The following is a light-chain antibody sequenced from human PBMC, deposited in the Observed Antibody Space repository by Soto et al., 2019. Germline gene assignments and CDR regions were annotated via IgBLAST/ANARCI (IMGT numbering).Light chain of an antibody. CDR2: VAS. CDR3: LQHNSYPLT. J-gene: IGKJ4*01. CDR1: QSINIY. Sequence: DIQMTQSPSSLSASVGDSVTITCRASQSINIYLSWYQQKPGKAPKLLINVASTLQGGVPSRFSGSGSGTDFTLAISSLQPEDSATYYCLQHNSYPLTFGGGTKVEIK. V-gene: IGKV1-39*01.